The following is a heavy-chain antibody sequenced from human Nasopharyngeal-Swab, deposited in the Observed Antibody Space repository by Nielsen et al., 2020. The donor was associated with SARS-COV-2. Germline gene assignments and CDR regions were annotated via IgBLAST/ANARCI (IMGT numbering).Heavy chain of an antibody. Sequence: GESLKISCAASGFRFSTYAIRWVRLALGKRLEWVSRISDGGDSTFYAVSVKGRFTISRDNSGNTLYLQMSSLRADDTAVYYCAKLAVTVYWYFDVWGPGTLLTVSS. CDR1: GFRFSTYA. V-gene: IGHV3-23*01. CDR2: ISDGGDST. J-gene: IGHJ2*01. CDR3: AKLAVTVYWYFDV.